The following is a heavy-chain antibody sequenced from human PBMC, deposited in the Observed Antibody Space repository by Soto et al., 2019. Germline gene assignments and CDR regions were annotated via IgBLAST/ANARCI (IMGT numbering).Heavy chain of an antibody. CDR2: IYHSGST. Sequence: SETLSLTCAVSGGSISSGGYSWSWIRQPPGKGLEWIGYIYHSGSTYYNPSLKSRVTISVDRSKNQFSLKLSSVTAADTAVYYCARIAHYYDRPYYFDYWGQGTLVTVSS. V-gene: IGHV4-30-2*01. CDR3: ARIAHYYDRPYYFDY. D-gene: IGHD3-22*01. CDR1: GGSISSGGYS. J-gene: IGHJ4*02.